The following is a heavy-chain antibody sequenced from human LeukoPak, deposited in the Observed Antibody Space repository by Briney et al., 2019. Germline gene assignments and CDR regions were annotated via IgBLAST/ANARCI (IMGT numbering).Heavy chain of an antibody. D-gene: IGHD3-9*01. CDR1: GFTFSSYG. J-gene: IGHJ3*02. CDR3: ARAVLTGTDAFDI. V-gene: IGHV3-23*01. Sequence: GGSLRLSCAASGFTFSSYGMSWVRQAPGKGLEWVSAISGSGGSTYYADSVKGRFTISRDNSKNTLYLQMNSLRAEDTAVYYCARAVLTGTDAFDIWGQGTMVTVSS. CDR2: ISGSGGST.